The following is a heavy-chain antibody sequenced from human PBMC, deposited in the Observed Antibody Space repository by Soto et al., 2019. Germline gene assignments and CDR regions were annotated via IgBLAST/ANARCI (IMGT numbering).Heavy chain of an antibody. CDR3: ASRNSYYYYMDV. Sequence: SETLSLTCTVSGGSISSSSYYWVWIRQPPGKGLEWIGSIYYTGSPYYNPSLGSRTTISVDTSKNQFSLKLNSVTAADTAVYYCASRNSYYYYMDVWGKGTTVTVSS. CDR1: GGSISSSSYY. V-gene: IGHV4-39*01. J-gene: IGHJ6*03. CDR2: IYYTGSP.